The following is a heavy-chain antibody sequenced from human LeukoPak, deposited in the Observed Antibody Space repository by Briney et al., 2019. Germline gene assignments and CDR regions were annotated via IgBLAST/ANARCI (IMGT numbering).Heavy chain of an antibody. CDR2: IDWDDDK. D-gene: IGHD5-18*01. Sequence: SGPTLVNPTQTLTLTCTLSGFSLSTSGMCVSWIRQPPGKALEWLARIDWDDDKYYSTSLKTRLTISKDTSKNQVVLTMTNMDPVDTATYYCARIRRRGYSYGDFDYWGQGTLVTVSS. CDR3: ARIRRRGYSYGDFDY. CDR1: GFSLSTSGMC. J-gene: IGHJ4*02. V-gene: IGHV2-70*11.